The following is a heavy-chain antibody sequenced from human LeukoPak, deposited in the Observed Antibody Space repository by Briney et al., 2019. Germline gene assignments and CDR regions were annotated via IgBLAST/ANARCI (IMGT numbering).Heavy chain of an antibody. Sequence: PSETLSFTCAVSGGSFSGYYWSWIRQPPGKGLEWIGEINHSGSTNYNPTLKSRVTISVDTSKNQFSLKLRSVTAADTAVYYCAREGKARYYGSGSYYAPPFDYWGQGTLVTVSS. D-gene: IGHD3-10*01. V-gene: IGHV4-34*01. CDR2: INHSGST. J-gene: IGHJ4*02. CDR1: GGSFSGYY. CDR3: AREGKARYYGSGSYYAPPFDY.